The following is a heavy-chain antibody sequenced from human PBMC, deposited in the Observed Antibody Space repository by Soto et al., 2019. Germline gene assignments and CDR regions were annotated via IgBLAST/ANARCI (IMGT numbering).Heavy chain of an antibody. D-gene: IGHD6-13*01. J-gene: IGHJ4*02. V-gene: IGHV3-30-3*01. CDR3: AKGGYSSSWYILGIDY. CDR2: VSFDGSNK. CDR1: GFSFSSYS. Sequence: SLRLSCAASGFSFSSYSMHWVRQAPGKGLEWVAVVSFDGSNKYYANSVKDRFTISRDNSKNTLYLQMNSLRAEDTAVYYCAKGGYSSSWYILGIDYWGQGT.